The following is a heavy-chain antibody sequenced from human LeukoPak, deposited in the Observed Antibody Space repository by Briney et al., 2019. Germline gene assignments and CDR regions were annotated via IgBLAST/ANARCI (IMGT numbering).Heavy chain of an antibody. CDR3: AKDGIADIVVVVAATEDYYMDV. J-gene: IGHJ6*03. D-gene: IGHD2-15*01. Sequence: GGSLRLSCAASGFTFSSYGMHWVRQAPGKGLEWVAFIRYDGSNKYYADSVKGRFTISRDNSKNTLYLQMNSLRAEDTAVYYCAKDGIADIVVVVAATEDYYMDVWGKGTTVTISS. CDR1: GFTFSSYG. V-gene: IGHV3-30*02. CDR2: IRYDGSNK.